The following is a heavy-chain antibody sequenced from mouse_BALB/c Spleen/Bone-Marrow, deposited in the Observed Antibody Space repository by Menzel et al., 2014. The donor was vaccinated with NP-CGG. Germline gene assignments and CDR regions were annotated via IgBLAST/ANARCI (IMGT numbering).Heavy chain of an antibody. Sequence: QVQLQQSGPGLVQPSQSLSITCTVSGFSLTSYGVHWVRQSPGKGLEWLGVIWSGGSTDYNAPFISRLSISKDNSKSQVFFKMNSLQANGTAIYYCARNPIRRNAMDYWGQGTSVTVSS. CDR1: GFSLTSYG. J-gene: IGHJ4*01. V-gene: IGHV2-2*02. D-gene: IGHD2-12*01. CDR3: ARNPIRRNAMDY. CDR2: IWSGGST.